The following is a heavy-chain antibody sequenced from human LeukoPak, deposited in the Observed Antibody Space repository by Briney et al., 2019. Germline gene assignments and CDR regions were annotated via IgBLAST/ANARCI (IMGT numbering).Heavy chain of an antibody. CDR2: IYYSGST. J-gene: IGHJ3*02. CDR1: GGSISSYY. V-gene: IGHV4-59*01. D-gene: IGHD6-13*01. Sequence: SETLSLTCTVSGGSISSYYWSWIRQPPGKGLEWIGYIYYSGSTNYNPSLKSRVTISVDTSKNQFSLKLSSVTAADTAVYYCARESIAEDAFDIWGQGTMVTVPS. CDR3: ARESIAEDAFDI.